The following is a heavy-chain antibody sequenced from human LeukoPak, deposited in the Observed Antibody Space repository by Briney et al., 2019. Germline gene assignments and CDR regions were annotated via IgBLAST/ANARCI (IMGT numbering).Heavy chain of an antibody. V-gene: IGHV3-33*01. D-gene: IGHD1-1*01. CDR2: IWYDGSNK. J-gene: IGHJ4*02. CDR3: ARDRGERKYFDY. CDR1: GFTFRSVG. Sequence: GGSLRLSCAASGFTFRSVGMHWVRQAPGKGLEWGAVIWYDGSNKIYVDSVKGRFTVSRDNSKNALYLQMNSLRAEDTAVYYCARDRGERKYFDYWGQGTLVIVSS.